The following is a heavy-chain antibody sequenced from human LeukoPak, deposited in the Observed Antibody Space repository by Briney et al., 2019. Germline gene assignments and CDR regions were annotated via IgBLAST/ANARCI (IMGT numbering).Heavy chain of an antibody. D-gene: IGHD1-1*01. CDR1: GGSIRSVYYY. CDR3: VRGNGYWFDP. CDR2: IYHSGST. Sequence: SQTRSLTCTVSGGSIRSVYYYWSWIRQPPEKGLEWTGHIYHSGSTYYNPSLKSRVIISVDTSKNQFFLKLSSVTAADTAVYFCVRGNGYWFDPWGQGTLVIVSS. J-gene: IGHJ5*02. V-gene: IGHV4-30-4*01.